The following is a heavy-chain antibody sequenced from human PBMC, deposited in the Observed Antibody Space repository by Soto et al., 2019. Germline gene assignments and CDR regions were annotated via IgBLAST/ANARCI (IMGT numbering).Heavy chain of an antibody. Sequence: QVELVQSGAEGKKTGSSVKVSCKASGGTFSSYAISWVRQAPGQGLEWMGGIIPIFGTANYAQKFQGRVTITADESTSTAYMELSSLRSEDTAVYYCARDGYYYDSSGYYYYFDYWGQGTLVTVSS. CDR2: IIPIFGTA. CDR1: GGTFSSYA. V-gene: IGHV1-69*12. J-gene: IGHJ4*02. CDR3: ARDGYYYDSSGYYYYFDY. D-gene: IGHD3-22*01.